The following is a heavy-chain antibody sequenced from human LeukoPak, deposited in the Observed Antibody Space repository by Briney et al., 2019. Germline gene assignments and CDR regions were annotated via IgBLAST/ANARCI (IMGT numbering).Heavy chain of an antibody. CDR3: ARGRFELPY. J-gene: IGHJ4*02. D-gene: IGHD2-15*01. V-gene: IGHV4-59*01. Sequence: SETLSLTCTVSGGSISSYYWSWIRQPPGKGLEWIGFIYYSECPNYIPSLKSRVAMSVDTSNNQFFLRLASVTAADTALYYCARGRFELPYWGQGTLVTVSS. CDR1: GGSISSYY. CDR2: IYYSECP.